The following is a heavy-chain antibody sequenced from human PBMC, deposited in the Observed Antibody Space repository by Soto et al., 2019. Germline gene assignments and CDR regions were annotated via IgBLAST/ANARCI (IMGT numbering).Heavy chain of an antibody. CDR2: ISAYNGNT. CDR3: ARDDSFCSSTSCYSGAYYYYGMDV. D-gene: IGHD2-2*02. J-gene: IGHJ6*02. Sequence: ASVKVSCKASGYTFTSYGISWVRQAPGEGLEWMGWISAYNGNTNYAQKLQGRVTMTTDTSTSTAYMELRSLRSDDTAVYYCARDDSFCSSTSCYSGAYYYYGMDVWGQGTTVTV. CDR1: GYTFTSYG. V-gene: IGHV1-18*04.